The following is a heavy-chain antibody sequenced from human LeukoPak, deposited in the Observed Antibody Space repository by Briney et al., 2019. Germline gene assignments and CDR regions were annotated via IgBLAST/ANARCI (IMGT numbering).Heavy chain of an antibody. D-gene: IGHD3-10*01. CDR3: ARCNLGEDYYYYYMDV. J-gene: IGHJ6*03. Sequence: PSETLSLTCTVSGGSMNINNYYWAWIRQPPGKGLEWLGSIYYTGTTYYNPSLNHRVTISVDTSQNQFSLRLSSVTAADTAVYYCARCNLGEDYYYYYMDVWGKGTTVTISS. CDR1: GGSMNINNYY. V-gene: IGHV4-39*07. CDR2: IYYTGTT.